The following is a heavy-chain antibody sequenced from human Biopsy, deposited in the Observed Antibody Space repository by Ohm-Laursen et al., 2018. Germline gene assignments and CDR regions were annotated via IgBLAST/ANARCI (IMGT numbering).Heavy chain of an antibody. J-gene: IGHJ5*02. Sequence: QTLSLTCAISGDSVSSNSAAWNWIRQSPSRGLEWLGRTYYRSKWYNDYAVFVKSRITINPDTSKNQFSLQLNSVAPEDTAVYYCARETPTGIPFNWFDPWGQGTLVTVSS. V-gene: IGHV6-1*01. CDR3: ARETPTGIPFNWFDP. D-gene: IGHD1-1*01. CDR2: TYYRSKWYN. CDR1: GDSVSSNSAA.